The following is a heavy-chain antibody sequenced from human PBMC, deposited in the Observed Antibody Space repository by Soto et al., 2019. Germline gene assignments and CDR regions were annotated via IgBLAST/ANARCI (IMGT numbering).Heavy chain of an antibody. CDR3: AKDRRGAYCSGGTCYSPDY. CDR2: ISGTGGT. Sequence: EVQLWESGGGFVQPGGSLRLSCAVSGFTFSRYVMSWVRQAPGKGLEWVSAISGTGGTYYADSVKGRFTISRDNSKNALYLQMNSLRDEDTAVYYCAKDRRGAYCSGGTCYSPDYGGQGTLVIVSS. J-gene: IGHJ4*02. V-gene: IGHV3-23*01. CDR1: GFTFSRYV. D-gene: IGHD2-15*01.